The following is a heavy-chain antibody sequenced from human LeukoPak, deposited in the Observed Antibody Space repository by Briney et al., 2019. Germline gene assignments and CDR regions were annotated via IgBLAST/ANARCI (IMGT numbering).Heavy chain of an antibody. V-gene: IGHV3-74*01. CDR2: INRDGSST. CDR1: GIIFSNYW. Sequence: GGSLRLSCAASGIIFSNYWMHWVRQAPGKGLVWVSRINRDGSSTSYADSVKGRFTISRDNAKNTLYLQMNSLRAGDTAVYYCAELGITMIGGVWGKGTTVTISS. J-gene: IGHJ6*04. D-gene: IGHD3-10*02. CDR3: AELGITMIGGV.